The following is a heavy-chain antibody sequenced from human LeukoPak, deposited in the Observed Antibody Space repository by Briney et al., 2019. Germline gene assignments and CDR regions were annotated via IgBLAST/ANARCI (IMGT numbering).Heavy chain of an antibody. D-gene: IGHD6-13*01. CDR2: IRYDGSNK. CDR1: GFTFSSYG. J-gene: IGHJ6*03. V-gene: IGHV3-30*02. CDR3: ARDRGSSTYYYYMDV. Sequence: GGSLRLSCVASGFTFSSYGMHWVRQAPGKGLEWVAFIRYDGSNKYYADSVKGRFTISRDNSKNTLYLQMNSLRAEDTAVYYCARDRGSSTYYYYMDVWGKGTTVTVSS.